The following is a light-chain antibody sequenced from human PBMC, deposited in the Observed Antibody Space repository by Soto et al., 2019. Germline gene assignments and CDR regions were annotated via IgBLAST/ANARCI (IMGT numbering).Light chain of an antibody. CDR2: ENN. CDR1: SSNIGGNT. Sequence: QSVLTQPPSASGTPGQRVTISCSGSSSNIGGNTVNWYQKLPGTAPKLLIYENNQRPSGVPDRFSGSKSGTSASLAISGLRSEDEADYYCAAWDDSLSALFGGGTKLTVL. V-gene: IGLV1-44*01. CDR3: AAWDDSLSAL. J-gene: IGLJ2*01.